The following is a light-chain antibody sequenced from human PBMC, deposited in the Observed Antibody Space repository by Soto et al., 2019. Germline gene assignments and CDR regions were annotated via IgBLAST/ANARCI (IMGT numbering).Light chain of an antibody. CDR3: LPFYNGVGV. J-gene: IGLJ2*01. Sequence: QAVVTQESSLTVSPGGTVTLTCGSSTGAVTSGHYPYWFQQEPGQVPRTLIHDTSNKHSWTPARFSGSLLGGKAALTLSGAQPEDEADYYCLPFYNGVGVFGGGTKLTVL. CDR1: TGAVTSGHY. CDR2: DTS. V-gene: IGLV7-46*01.